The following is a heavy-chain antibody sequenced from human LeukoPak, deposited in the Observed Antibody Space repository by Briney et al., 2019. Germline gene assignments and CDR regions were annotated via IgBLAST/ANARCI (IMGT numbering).Heavy chain of an antibody. CDR1: GFTFSSYG. V-gene: IGHV3-30*02. Sequence: PGRSLRLSCAASGFTFSSYGLHWVRQAPGKGLEWVAFIWYDGSYKYYADSVKGRFTISRDNSKNTLYLQMGSLRAEDTAIYYCVKDDSYYYGSGIYPYWGQGTLVTVSS. CDR2: IWYDGSYK. CDR3: VKDDSYYYGSGIYPY. D-gene: IGHD3-10*01. J-gene: IGHJ4*02.